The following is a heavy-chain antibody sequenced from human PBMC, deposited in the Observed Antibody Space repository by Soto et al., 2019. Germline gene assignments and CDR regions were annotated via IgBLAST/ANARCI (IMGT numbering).Heavy chain of an antibody. Sequence: GGSLRLSCGASGFNFPNAWMSWVRQAPGQGLEWVAYIQSESDGATTDYADLVKGRFIISRDDPKNTLFLQMNSLKTEDTAVYYCARQGVALELDFWGQGTLVTVSS. CDR2: IQSESDGATT. D-gene: IGHD2-21*01. CDR3: ARQGVALELDF. J-gene: IGHJ4*02. CDR1: GFNFPNAW. V-gene: IGHV3-15*07.